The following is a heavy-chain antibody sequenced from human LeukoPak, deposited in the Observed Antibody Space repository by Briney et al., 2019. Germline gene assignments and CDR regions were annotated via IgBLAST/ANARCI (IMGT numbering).Heavy chain of an antibody. CDR1: GFTFSSYA. CDR3: ANPVVARDY. J-gene: IGHJ4*02. CDR2: ISGSGGTT. V-gene: IGHV3-23*01. Sequence: PGGSLRLSCAASGFTFSSYAMSWVRQAPGKGLEWVSTISGSGGTTYYADSVKGRFTISRDNSKNTLYLQMNSLRAEDTAVYYCANPVVARDYWGQGTLVTVSS. D-gene: IGHD2-15*01.